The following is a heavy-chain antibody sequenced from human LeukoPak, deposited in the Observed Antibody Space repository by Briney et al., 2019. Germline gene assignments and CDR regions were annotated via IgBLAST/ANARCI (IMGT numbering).Heavy chain of an antibody. V-gene: IGHV3-30*03. D-gene: IGHD1-1*01. CDR1: GFIFSNYG. Sequence: PGKTLRLSCAASGFIFSNYGMHWVRQAPGKGLEWVAVISYDGSNKYYADSVKGRFTISRDNSRNMLYLQMNSLRAEDTAVYYSTRDLNDLDYWGQGTLVTVSS. J-gene: IGHJ4*02. CDR2: ISYDGSNK. CDR3: TRDLNDLDY.